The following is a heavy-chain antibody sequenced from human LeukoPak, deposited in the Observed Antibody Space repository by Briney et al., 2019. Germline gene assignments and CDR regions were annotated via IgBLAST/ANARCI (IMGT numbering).Heavy chain of an antibody. Sequence: GGSLRLSCAASVFTFSSYSMNWVRQAPAKGLEWVSSITSSSSYIYYADSVKGRFTISRDNAKNSRYLQMNRLRAEDTAVYFCARDGGRYNCDHWGQGTMVSVSS. J-gene: IGHJ4*02. CDR2: ITSSSSYI. D-gene: IGHD2-15*01. CDR3: ARDGGRYNCDH. CDR1: VFTFSSYS. V-gene: IGHV3-21*01.